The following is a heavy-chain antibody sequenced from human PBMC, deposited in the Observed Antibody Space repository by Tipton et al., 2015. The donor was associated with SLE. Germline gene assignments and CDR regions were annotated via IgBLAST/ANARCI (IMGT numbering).Heavy chain of an antibody. CDR2: IYPSGSA. CDR3: ARGFTLGDSAAAFDY. Sequence: TLSLTCTVSGGSISGYFWSWIRQPPGKGLEWIGYIYPSGSAYYFPSLKSRATISVDRSKNQFSLELNSVTAADTAVYYCARGFTLGDSAAAFDYWGQGTLVTVSS. V-gene: IGHV4-30-2*01. CDR1: GGSISGYF. J-gene: IGHJ4*02. D-gene: IGHD2-21*02.